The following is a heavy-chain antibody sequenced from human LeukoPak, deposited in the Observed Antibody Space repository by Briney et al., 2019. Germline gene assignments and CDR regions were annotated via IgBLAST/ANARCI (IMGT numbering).Heavy chain of an antibody. Sequence: SETLSLTCAVYGGSFRGYYLIWIRQPPGKGLERIGEINHSGSTNYNPSLKSRVTISVDTSKNQFSLKLSSVTAADTAVYYCATGGRLFLAYWGQGTLVTVSS. CDR2: INHSGST. D-gene: IGHD3-22*01. CDR3: ATGGRLFLAY. CDR1: GGSFRGYY. V-gene: IGHV4-34*01. J-gene: IGHJ4*02.